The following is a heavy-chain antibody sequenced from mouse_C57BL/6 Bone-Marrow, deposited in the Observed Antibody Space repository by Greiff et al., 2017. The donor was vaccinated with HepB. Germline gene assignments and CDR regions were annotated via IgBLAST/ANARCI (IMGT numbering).Heavy chain of an antibody. CDR3: AGGDYYSNHGGFAY. V-gene: IGHV1-9*01. Sequence: QVQLQQSGAELMKPGASVKLSCKATGYTFTGYWIEWVKQRPGHGLEWIGEILPGSGSTNYNEKFKGKATFTADTSSNTAFMQLSSLTTEDSAIYYCAGGDYYSNHGGFAYWGQGTLVTVSA. CDR2: ILPGSGST. D-gene: IGHD2-5*01. J-gene: IGHJ3*01. CDR1: GYTFTGYW.